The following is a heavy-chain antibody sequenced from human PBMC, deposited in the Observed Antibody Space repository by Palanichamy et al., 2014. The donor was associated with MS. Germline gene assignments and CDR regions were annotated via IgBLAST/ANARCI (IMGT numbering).Heavy chain of an antibody. CDR1: GYSFSTYW. CDR3: ATTRELRRLQYFQH. CDR2: VYPGDSDT. D-gene: IGHD3-10*01. Sequence: EVQLVQSGAEVKKPGESLKISCKGSGYSFSTYWIGWVRQMPGKGLEWMGVVYPGDSDTRYSPSFQGQVTISADKSISTAYLQWSSLKASDTAMYYCATTRELRRLQYFQHWGQGTLVTVSS. V-gene: IGHV5-51*01. J-gene: IGHJ1*01.